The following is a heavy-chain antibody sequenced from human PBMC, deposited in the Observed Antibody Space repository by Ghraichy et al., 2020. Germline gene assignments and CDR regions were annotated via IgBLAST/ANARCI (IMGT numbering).Heavy chain of an antibody. CDR1: GGSISSSSYY. Sequence: SETLSLTCTVSGGSISSSSYYWGWIRQPPGKGLEWIGNIYYSGSTYYNPSLKSRVTISVDTAKNQFSLKLSSVTAADTAVYYCASLYSSGSYYFDYWGQGTLVTVSS. CDR2: IYYSGST. D-gene: IGHD6-19*01. CDR3: ASLYSSGSYYFDY. V-gene: IGHV4-39*01. J-gene: IGHJ4*02.